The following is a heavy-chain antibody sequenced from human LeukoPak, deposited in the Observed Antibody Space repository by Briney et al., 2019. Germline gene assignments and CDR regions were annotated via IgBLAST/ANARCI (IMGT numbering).Heavy chain of an antibody. V-gene: IGHV1-8*03. CDR3: ARHGSSSWFVGAWFDP. Sequence: ASVKVSCKASGYAFTSFDINWVRQATGQGLEWMGWMNPNIGDRGYAQKFQGRVTITRNTSISTAYMELSSLRSEDTAVYYCARHGSSSWFVGAWFDPWGQGTLVTVSS. J-gene: IGHJ5*02. CDR1: GYAFTSFD. CDR2: MNPNIGDR. D-gene: IGHD6-13*01.